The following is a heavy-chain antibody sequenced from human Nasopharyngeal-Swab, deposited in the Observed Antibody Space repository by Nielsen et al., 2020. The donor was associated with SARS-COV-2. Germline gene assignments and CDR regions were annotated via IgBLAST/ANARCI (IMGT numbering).Heavy chain of an antibody. CDR2: IDPSDSYT. J-gene: IGHJ6*03. Sequence: VRQMPGKGLEWMGRIDPSDSYTNYSPSFQGHVTISADKSISTAYLQWSSLKASDTAMCYCARHLRRRGFYYYYYMDVWGKGTTVTVSS. D-gene: IGHD3-10*01. V-gene: IGHV5-10-1*01. CDR3: ARHLRRRGFYYYYYMDV.